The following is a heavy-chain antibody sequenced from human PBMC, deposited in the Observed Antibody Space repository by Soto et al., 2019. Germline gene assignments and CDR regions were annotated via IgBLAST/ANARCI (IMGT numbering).Heavy chain of an antibody. D-gene: IGHD3-9*01. CDR3: ARGVYYDILTGYYIGSPYYGMDV. Sequence: SETLSLTCTVSGGSISSYYWSWIRQPPGKGLEWIGYIYYSGSTNYNPSLKSRVTISVDTSKNQFSLKLSSVTAADTAVYYCARGVYYDILTGYYIGSPYYGMDVWGQGTTVTVSS. V-gene: IGHV4-59*01. CDR1: GGSISSYY. CDR2: IYYSGST. J-gene: IGHJ6*02.